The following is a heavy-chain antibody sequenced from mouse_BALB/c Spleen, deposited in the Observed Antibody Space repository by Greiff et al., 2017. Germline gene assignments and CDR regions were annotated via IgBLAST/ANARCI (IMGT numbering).Heavy chain of an antibody. Sequence: VHVKQSGTVLARPGASVKMSCKASGYTFTSYWMHWVKQRPGQGLEWIGAIYPGNSDTSYNQKFKGKAKLTAVTSTSTAYMELSSLTNEDSAVYYCTRAEGSYAMDYWGQGTSVTVSS. V-gene: IGHV1-5*01. CDR1: GYTFTSYW. CDR3: TRAEGSYAMDY. CDR2: IYPGNSDT. J-gene: IGHJ4*01.